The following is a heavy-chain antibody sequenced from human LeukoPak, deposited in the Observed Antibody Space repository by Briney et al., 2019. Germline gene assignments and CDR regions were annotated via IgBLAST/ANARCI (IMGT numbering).Heavy chain of an antibody. V-gene: IGHV1-18*01. Sequence: EASVKVSCKASGYTFTSYDINWVRQAPGQGLEWMGGISAYNGNTNYAQKLQGRVTMTTDTSTSTAYMELRSLRSDDTAVYYCAKGHVFSIDYWGQGTLVTVSS. J-gene: IGHJ4*02. D-gene: IGHD2/OR15-2a*01. CDR3: AKGHVFSIDY. CDR1: GYTFTSYD. CDR2: ISAYNGNT.